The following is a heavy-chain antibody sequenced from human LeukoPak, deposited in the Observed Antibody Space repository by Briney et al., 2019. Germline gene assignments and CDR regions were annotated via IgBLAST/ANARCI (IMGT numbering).Heavy chain of an antibody. D-gene: IGHD3-22*01. V-gene: IGHV3-48*01. CDR3: ARVSYDSSGYYYFDY. CDR2: ISRSSTTI. CDR1: GFTLSAYS. J-gene: IGHJ4*02. Sequence: GGSLRLSCAASGFTLSAYSMNWVRQAPGKGLEWVSYISRSSTTIYYADSVEGRFTISRDNAKNSLYLQMNSLRAEDTAVYYCARVSYDSSGYYYFDYWGQGTLVTVSS.